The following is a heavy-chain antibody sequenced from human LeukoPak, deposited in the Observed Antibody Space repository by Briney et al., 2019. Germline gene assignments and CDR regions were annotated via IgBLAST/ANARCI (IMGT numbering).Heavy chain of an antibody. D-gene: IGHD7-27*01. CDR3: AKTGAGYYYMDV. Sequence: GGSLRLSCAASGFTFSNYAMSWVRQAPGKGLEWVSAISGSGGNTYYADSVKGRFTISRDNSKNTLFLQMNSLRAEDTAVYYCAKTGAGYYYMDVWGKGTTVTVSS. J-gene: IGHJ6*03. CDR2: ISGSGGNT. CDR1: GFTFSNYA. V-gene: IGHV3-23*01.